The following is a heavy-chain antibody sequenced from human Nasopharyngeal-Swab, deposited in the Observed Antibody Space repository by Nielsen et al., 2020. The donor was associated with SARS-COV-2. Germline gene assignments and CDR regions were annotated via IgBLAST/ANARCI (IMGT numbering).Heavy chain of an antibody. J-gene: IGHJ4*02. D-gene: IGHD6-19*01. CDR2: ISSSNSYI. V-gene: IGHV3-21*01. CDR1: GFTFSSYS. Sequence: GGSLRLSCAASGFTFSSYSMNWVRQAPGKGLEWVSSISSSNSYIYYADSVKGRFTISRDNAKNSLYLQMNSLRAEDTAVYYCARDGAYSSGWRDYWGQGTLVTVSS. CDR3: ARDGAYSSGWRDY.